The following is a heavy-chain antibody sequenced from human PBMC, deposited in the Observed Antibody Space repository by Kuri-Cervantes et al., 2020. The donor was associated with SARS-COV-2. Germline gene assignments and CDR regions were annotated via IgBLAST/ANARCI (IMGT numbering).Heavy chain of an antibody. J-gene: IGHJ3*02. CDR1: GFTFSRYA. V-gene: IGHV3-30-3*01. CDR2: ISYDGSNK. D-gene: IGHD4-17*01. Sequence: GESLKISCAASGFTFSRYAMHWVRQAPGKGLEWVAVISYDGSNKDYTASGKGRFTISRDNSQNTLYLQMNSLRAEDTAVYYCARVDGDYYDAFDIWGQGTMVTVSS. CDR3: ARVDGDYYDAFDI.